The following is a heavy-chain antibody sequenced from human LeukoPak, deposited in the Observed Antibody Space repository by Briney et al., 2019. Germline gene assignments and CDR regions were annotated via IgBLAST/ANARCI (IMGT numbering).Heavy chain of an antibody. CDR1: GGTFSSYT. CDR2: IIPILGIA. J-gene: IGHJ4*02. Sequence: SVKVSCKASGGTFSSYTISWVRQAPGQGLEWMGRIIPILGIANYAQKFQGRVTITADKSTRTAYMELSSLRSEDTAVCYCARDTVGATGGDFDYWGQGTLVTVSS. CDR3: ARDTVGATGGDFDY. V-gene: IGHV1-69*04. D-gene: IGHD1-26*01.